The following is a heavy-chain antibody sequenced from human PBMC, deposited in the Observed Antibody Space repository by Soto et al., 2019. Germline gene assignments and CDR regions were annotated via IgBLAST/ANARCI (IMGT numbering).Heavy chain of an antibody. J-gene: IGHJ5*02. Sequence: EVQLVESGGGLVQPGGSLRLTCTASGFTFSSSWMAWVRQAPGKGLEWVGNIKHDGSELDYLDSVRGRFTISRDSAWKSLYLQVNSLRAEDTAVYYCAGIQNNWFDPWGQGTLVAVSS. CDR2: IKHDGSEL. CDR1: GFTFSSSW. CDR3: AGIQNNWFDP. V-gene: IGHV3-7*01.